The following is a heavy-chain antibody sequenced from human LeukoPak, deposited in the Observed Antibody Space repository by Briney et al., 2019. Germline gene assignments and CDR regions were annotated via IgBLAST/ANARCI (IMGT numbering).Heavy chain of an antibody. Sequence: PGGSLRLSCAASGFTFSDYYMSWIRQAPGKGLEWVSYISSSSSTIYYADSVKGRFTISRDNAKNSLYLQMNSLRAEDTAVYYCARDPSCSGGSCYSSWGWFDPWGQGTLVTVSS. CDR1: GFTFSDYY. V-gene: IGHV3-11*04. D-gene: IGHD2-15*01. CDR2: ISSSSSTI. CDR3: ARDPSCSGGSCYSSWGWFDP. J-gene: IGHJ5*02.